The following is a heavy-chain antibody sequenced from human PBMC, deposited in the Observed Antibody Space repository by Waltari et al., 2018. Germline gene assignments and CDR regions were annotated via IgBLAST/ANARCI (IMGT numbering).Heavy chain of an antibody. J-gene: IGHJ6*02. D-gene: IGHD3-9*01. Sequence: QVQLQESGPGLVKPSQTLSLTCTVSGGSISSGSYYWSWIRQPAGEGLEWIGRIYTSGSTNYNPSLKSRVTISVDTSKNQFSLKLSSVTAADTAVYYCARDLRYFDWLLPHHYYYGMDVWGQGTTVTVSS. V-gene: IGHV4-61*02. CDR1: GGSISSGSYY. CDR3: ARDLRYFDWLLPHHYYYGMDV. CDR2: IYTSGST.